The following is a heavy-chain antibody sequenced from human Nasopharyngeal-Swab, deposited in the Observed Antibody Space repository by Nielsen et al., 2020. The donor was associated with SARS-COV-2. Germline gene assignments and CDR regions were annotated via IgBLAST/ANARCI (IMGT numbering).Heavy chain of an antibody. CDR2: INSDGSST. CDR1: GFTFSSYW. CDR3: ARDGVLYYYGMDV. Sequence: GESLKISCAASGFTFSSYWMHWVRQAPGKGLVWVSRINSDGSSTSYADSVKGRFTISRDNAKNTLYLQMNSLRAEDTAAYYCARDGVLYYYGMDVWGQGTTVTVSS. V-gene: IGHV3-74*01. D-gene: IGHD6-13*01. J-gene: IGHJ6*02.